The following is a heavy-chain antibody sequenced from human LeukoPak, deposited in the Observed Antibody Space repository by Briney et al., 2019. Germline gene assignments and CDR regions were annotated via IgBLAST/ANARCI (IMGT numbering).Heavy chain of an antibody. J-gene: IGHJ4*02. CDR1: GGSISSYY. CDR3: AGHSLTHCSGGSCYPAELDY. V-gene: IGHV4-59*08. Sequence: PSETLSLTCTVSGGSISSYYWSWIRQPPGKGLEWIGYIYYSGSTNYNPSLKSRVTISVDTSKNQFSLKLSSVTAADTAVYYCAGHSLTHCSGGSCYPAELDYWGQGTLVTVSS. CDR2: IYYSGST. D-gene: IGHD2-15*01.